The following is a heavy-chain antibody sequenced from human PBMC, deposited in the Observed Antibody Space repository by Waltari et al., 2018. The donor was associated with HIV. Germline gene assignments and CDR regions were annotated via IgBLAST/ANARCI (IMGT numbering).Heavy chain of an antibody. CDR1: GYSFTSYW. V-gene: IGHV5-51*03. CDR3: ARYITMVRGGANWFDP. Sequence: EVQLVQSGAEVKKPGESLKISCTGSGYSFTSYWIGWVRQMPGKGLEWMGIIYPGDSDTRYSPSFQDQVTISADKSISTAYLQWSSLKASDTAMYYCARYITMVRGGANWFDPWGQGTLVTVSS. J-gene: IGHJ5*02. CDR2: IYPGDSDT. D-gene: IGHD3-10*01.